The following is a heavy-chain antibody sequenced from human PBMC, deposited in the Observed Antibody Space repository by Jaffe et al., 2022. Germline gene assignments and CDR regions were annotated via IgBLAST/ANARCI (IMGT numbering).Heavy chain of an antibody. CDR3: ARDLCPTLYYYDSSGKDYYMDV. Sequence: QVQLVQSGAEVKKPGASVKVSCKASGYTFTGYYMHWVRQAPGQGLEWMGWINPNSGGTNYAQKFQGRVTMTRDTSISTAYMELSRLRSDDTAVYYCARDLCPTLYYYDSSGKDYYMDVWGKGTTVTVSS. V-gene: IGHV1-2*02. CDR1: GYTFTGYY. CDR2: INPNSGGT. J-gene: IGHJ6*03. D-gene: IGHD3-22*01.